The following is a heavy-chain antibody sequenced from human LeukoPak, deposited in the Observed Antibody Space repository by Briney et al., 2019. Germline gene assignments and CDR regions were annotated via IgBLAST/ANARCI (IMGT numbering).Heavy chain of an antibody. D-gene: IGHD1-26*01. CDR3: ATDLSIYLVGATVLDY. V-gene: IGHV1-24*01. CDR2: FDPEDGET. J-gene: IGHJ4*02. Sequence: ASVKVSCKVSGYTLTELSMHWVRQAPGKGLEWMGGFDPEDGETIYAQKFQGRVTMTEDTSTDTAYMELSSLRSEDTAVYYCATDLSIYLVGATVLDYWGQGTLVTVSS. CDR1: GYTLTELS.